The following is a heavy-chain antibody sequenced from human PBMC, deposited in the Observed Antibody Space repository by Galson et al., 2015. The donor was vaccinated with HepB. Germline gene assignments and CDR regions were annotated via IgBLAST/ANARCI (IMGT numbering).Heavy chain of an antibody. J-gene: IGHJ4*02. CDR3: ARGVPRMGPTIYYFTY. Sequence: SVKVSCKASGYTFTDYYIHWVRQAPGQGLEWMGWINPNSGGTNYAQKFQGRVTMARDTSITTAFMELSRLRSDDAAVYYCARGVPRMGPTIYYFTYWGQGTLVTVSS. CDR2: INPNSGGT. CDR1: GYTFTDYY. V-gene: IGHV1-2*02. D-gene: IGHD3-9*01.